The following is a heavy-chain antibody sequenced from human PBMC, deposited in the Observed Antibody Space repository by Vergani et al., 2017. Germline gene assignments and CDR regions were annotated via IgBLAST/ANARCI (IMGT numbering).Heavy chain of an antibody. D-gene: IGHD2-21*01. V-gene: IGHV3-30*02. CDR2: VLCDGSNE. CDR1: GFTFNRYG. J-gene: IGHJ4*02. CDR3: ARDLAYCHEGSFAL. Sequence: QVQLVQSGGGVVQPGGSLRLSCVASGFTFNRYGMQWVRQAPGKGLEWVAYVLCDGSNEYYADSVKGRFIVSRDNSNDALYPQMNSLRTDDTAVYYCARDLAYCHEGSFALWGQGSVVTVSS.